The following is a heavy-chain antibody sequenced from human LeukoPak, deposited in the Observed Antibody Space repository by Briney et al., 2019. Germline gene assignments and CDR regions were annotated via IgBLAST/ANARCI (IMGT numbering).Heavy chain of an antibody. Sequence: SETLSLTCAVYGGSFNGYYWSWIRQPPGKGLEWIGESNHSGGTKYNPSLKSRVTISADSSKNQFSLKLSSVTAADTAIYYCAGGVFYYSLGRTGWFDPWGQGALVTVSS. J-gene: IGHJ5*02. CDR1: GGSFNGYY. CDR3: AGGVFYYSLGRTGWFDP. D-gene: IGHD3-10*01. V-gene: IGHV4-34*01. CDR2: SNHSGGT.